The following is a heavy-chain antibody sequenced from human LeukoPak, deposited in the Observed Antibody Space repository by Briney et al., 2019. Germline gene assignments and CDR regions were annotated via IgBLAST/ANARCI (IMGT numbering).Heavy chain of an antibody. V-gene: IGHV3-53*01. Sequence: GGSLRLSCAVSGFTFSSNYMSWVRQAPGKGLEWVSVIYSGGTTYHADSVKGRFTISRDNSKNTLYLQMDSLRAEDTAVYYCARHDNWAGWFDPWGQGTLVTVSS. CDR1: GFTFSSNY. CDR3: ARHDNWAGWFDP. J-gene: IGHJ5*02. D-gene: IGHD3-22*01. CDR2: IYSGGTT.